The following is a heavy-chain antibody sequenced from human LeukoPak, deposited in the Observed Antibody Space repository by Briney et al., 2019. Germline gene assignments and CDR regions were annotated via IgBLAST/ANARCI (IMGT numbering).Heavy chain of an antibody. Sequence: GGSLRLPCAASGFTFSSYGMHWVRQAPGKGLEWVAVISYDGSNKYYADSVKGRFTISRDNSKNTLYLQMNSLRAEDTAVYYCANSLGSRDGYNYYFDYWGQGTLVTVSS. V-gene: IGHV3-30*18. J-gene: IGHJ4*02. CDR2: ISYDGSNK. D-gene: IGHD5-24*01. CDR3: ANSLGSRDGYNYYFDY. CDR1: GFTFSSYG.